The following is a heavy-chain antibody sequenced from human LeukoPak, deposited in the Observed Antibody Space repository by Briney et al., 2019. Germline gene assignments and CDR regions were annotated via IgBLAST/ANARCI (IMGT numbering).Heavy chain of an antibody. D-gene: IGHD6-6*01. J-gene: IGHJ4*02. Sequence: SETLSLTCTVSGGSISSYYWSWIRQPPGKGLEWIGYIYYSGSTNYNPSLKSRVTISVDTSKNQFSLKLSSVTAADAAVYYCARSQQLAIPGDYWGQGTLVTVSS. CDR2: IYYSGST. V-gene: IGHV4-59*01. CDR3: ARSQQLAIPGDY. CDR1: GGSISSYY.